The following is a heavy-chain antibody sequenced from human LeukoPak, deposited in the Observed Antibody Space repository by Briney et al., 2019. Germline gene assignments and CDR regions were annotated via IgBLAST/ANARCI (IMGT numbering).Heavy chain of an antibody. CDR2: INPNSGGT. D-gene: IGHD2-2*01. V-gene: IGHV1-2*02. CDR3: ARELGYCSSTSCYYYFDY. CDR1: GYTFTGYY. Sequence: GASVKVSCKASGYTFTGYYMHWVRQAPGQGLEWMGWINPNSGGTNYAQKFQGGVTMTRDTSISTAYMELSRLRSDDTAVYYCARELGYCSSTSCYYYFDYWGQGTLVTVSS. J-gene: IGHJ4*02.